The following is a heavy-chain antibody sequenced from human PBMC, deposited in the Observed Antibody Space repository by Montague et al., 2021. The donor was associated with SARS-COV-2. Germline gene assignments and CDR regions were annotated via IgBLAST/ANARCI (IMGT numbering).Heavy chain of an antibody. V-gene: IGHV4-4*07. CDR2: IYTSRST. CDR3: ARGSFGMGAFDI. J-gene: IGHJ3*02. Sequence: SQTLSLTCTVSGGSISSYYWSWIRQPAGKGLEWIGLIYTSRSTNYNPSLKSRVTMSLDTSKNQFSLKLRSVTAADTAVYYCARGSFGMGAFDIGGQGTMVTVSS. CDR1: GGSISSYY. D-gene: IGHD1-14*01.